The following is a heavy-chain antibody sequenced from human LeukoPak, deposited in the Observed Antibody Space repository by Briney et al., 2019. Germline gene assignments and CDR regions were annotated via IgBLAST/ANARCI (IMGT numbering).Heavy chain of an antibody. CDR1: GFTFDDYA. Sequence: GGSLRLSCAASGFTFDDYAMHWVRQAPGKGLEWVSGISWNSGSIGYADSVKGRFTISRDNAKYSLYLQMNSLRAEDTALYYCAKGRRIAVAGDIFDYWGQGTLVTVSS. CDR2: ISWNSGSI. D-gene: IGHD6-19*01. CDR3: AKGRRIAVAGDIFDY. J-gene: IGHJ4*02. V-gene: IGHV3-9*01.